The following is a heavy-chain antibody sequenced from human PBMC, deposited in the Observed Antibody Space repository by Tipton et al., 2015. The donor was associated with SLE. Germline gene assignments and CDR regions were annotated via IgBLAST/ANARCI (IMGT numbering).Heavy chain of an antibody. J-gene: IGHJ4*02. CDR1: GFTFSDAW. CDR3: SRGDLVNY. Sequence: GSLRLSCAASGFTFSDAWMSWVRQAPGKGLEWVGRVKSKFIGGATDNAAPLKGRFTISRDDSQNTLYLQMNSLKAGDTAVYYCSRGDLVNYWGQGTLVTVSS. V-gene: IGHV3-15*01. CDR2: VKSKFIGGAT. D-gene: IGHD4-17*01.